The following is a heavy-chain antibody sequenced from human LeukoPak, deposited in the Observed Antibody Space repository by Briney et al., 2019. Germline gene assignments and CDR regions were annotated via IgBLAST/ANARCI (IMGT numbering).Heavy chain of an antibody. Sequence: SETLSLTCTVSGGSISSYYWSWIRQPPGKGLKWIGYIYYSGSTNYNPSLKSRVTISVDTSKNQFSLKLSSVTAADTAVYYCARWGGSCYSCSWWARYYYYGMDVWGQGTTVTVSS. CDR2: IYYSGST. CDR3: ARWGGSCYSCSWWARYYYYGMDV. CDR1: GGSISSYY. J-gene: IGHJ6*02. D-gene: IGHD2-15*01. V-gene: IGHV4-59*01.